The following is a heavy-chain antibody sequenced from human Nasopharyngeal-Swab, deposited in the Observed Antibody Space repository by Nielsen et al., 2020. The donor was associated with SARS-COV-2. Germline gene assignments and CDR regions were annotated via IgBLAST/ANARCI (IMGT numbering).Heavy chain of an antibody. CDR3: ARKVGPWGYSTS. D-gene: IGHD6-13*01. J-gene: IGHJ4*02. Sequence: WIRQPPGKGLEWIGYIYYSGSTNYNPSLKSRVTISVDTSKNQFSLKLSSVPAADTAVYYCARKVGPWGYSTSWGQGTLVTVSS. CDR2: IYYSGST. V-gene: IGHV4-59*01.